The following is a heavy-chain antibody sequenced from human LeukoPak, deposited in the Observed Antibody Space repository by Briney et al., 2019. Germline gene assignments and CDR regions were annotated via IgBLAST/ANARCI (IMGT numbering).Heavy chain of an antibody. CDR2: IYHSGST. V-gene: IGHV4-4*02. D-gene: IGHD2-15*01. CDR1: GGSISSSNW. Sequence: SGTLSLTCAVSGGSISSSNWWSWVRQPPGKGLEWIGEIYHSGSTNYNPSLKSRVTISVDKSKNQFSLKLSSATAADTAVYYCARMGVGYCSGGSCLGGFDYWGQGTLVTVSS. J-gene: IGHJ4*02. CDR3: ARMGVGYCSGGSCLGGFDY.